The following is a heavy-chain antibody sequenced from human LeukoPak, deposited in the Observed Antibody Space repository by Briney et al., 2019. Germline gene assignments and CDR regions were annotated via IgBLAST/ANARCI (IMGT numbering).Heavy chain of an antibody. V-gene: IGHV1-18*01. CDR3: ARDLVWFGELLSSGAYFDY. J-gene: IGHJ4*02. CDR2: ISAYNGNT. Sequence: GASVKVSCKASGYTFTSYGISWVRQAPGQGLEWMRWISAYNGNTNYAQKLQGRVTMTTDTSTSTAYMELRSLRSDDTAVYYCARDLVWFGELLSSGAYFDYWGQGTLVTVSS. D-gene: IGHD3-10*01. CDR1: GYTFTSYG.